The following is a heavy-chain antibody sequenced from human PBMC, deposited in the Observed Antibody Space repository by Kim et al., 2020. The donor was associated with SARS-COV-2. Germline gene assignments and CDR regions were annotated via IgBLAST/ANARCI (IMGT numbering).Heavy chain of an antibody. D-gene: IGHD2-2*01. CDR2: ISWNSGSI. Sequence: GGSLRLSCAASGFTFDDYAMHWVRQAPGKGLEWVSGISWNSGSIGYADSVKGRFTISRDNAKNSLYLQMNSLRAEDTALYYCAKDIGTLPAAPDYWGQGTLVTVSS. CDR1: GFTFDDYA. J-gene: IGHJ4*02. CDR3: AKDIGTLPAAPDY. V-gene: IGHV3-9*01.